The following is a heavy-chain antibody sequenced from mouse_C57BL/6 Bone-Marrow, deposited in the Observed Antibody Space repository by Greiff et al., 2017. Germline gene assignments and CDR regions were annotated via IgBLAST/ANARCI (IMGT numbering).Heavy chain of an antibody. J-gene: IGHJ2*01. V-gene: IGHV4-1*01. Sequence: EVKLMESGGGLVQPGGSLKLSCAASGIAFSRYWMSWVRRAPGKGLEWIGEINPDSSTINYAPSLKDKFIISRDNAKNTLYLQMSKVRSEDTALYYCARWDYVFDYWGQGTTLTVSS. D-gene: IGHD2-4*01. CDR3: ARWDYVFDY. CDR2: INPDSSTI. CDR1: GIAFSRYW.